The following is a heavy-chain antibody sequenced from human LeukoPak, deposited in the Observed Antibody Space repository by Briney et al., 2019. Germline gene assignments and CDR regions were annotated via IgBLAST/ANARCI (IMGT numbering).Heavy chain of an antibody. D-gene: IGHD3-22*01. CDR1: GYSISSGYY. J-gene: IGHJ4*02. V-gene: IGHV4-38-2*02. CDR2: ISHSGST. CDR3: ARVGSGYKFDY. Sequence: PSETLSLTCTVSGYSISSGYYWGWIRQPPGKGLEWIGSISHSGSTYYNPSLKSRVTISVDTSKNQFSLKLRSVTAADTAVYYCARVGSGYKFDYWGQGTLVTVSS.